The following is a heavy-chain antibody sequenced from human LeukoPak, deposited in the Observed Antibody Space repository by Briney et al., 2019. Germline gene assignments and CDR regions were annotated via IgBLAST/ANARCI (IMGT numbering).Heavy chain of an antibody. J-gene: IGHJ4*02. CDR1: GITFSSYS. CDR3: AREAMVRGASYFDY. D-gene: IGHD3-10*01. CDR2: ISYDGSNK. Sequence: GGSLRLSCAASGITFSSYSMNWVRQAPGKGLEWVAVISYDGSNKYYADSVKGRFTISRDNSKNTLYLQMNSLRAEDTAVYYCAREAMVRGASYFDYWGQGTLVTVSS. V-gene: IGHV3-30*03.